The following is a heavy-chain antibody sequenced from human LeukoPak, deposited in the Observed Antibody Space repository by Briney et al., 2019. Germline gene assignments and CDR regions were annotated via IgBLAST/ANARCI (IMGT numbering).Heavy chain of an antibody. V-gene: IGHV3-23*01. CDR3: AKGDHGDWEWATIRY. CDR1: GFTFSSYA. CDR2: VSGSGGST. J-gene: IGHJ4*02. Sequence: GGSLRLSCAASGFTFSSYAMSWVRQAPGKGLEWVSAVSGSGGSTYYADSVKGRFTISRDNSKNTLYLQMNSLRAEDTAVYYCAKGDHGDWEWATIRYWGQGTLVTVSS. D-gene: IGHD5-12*01.